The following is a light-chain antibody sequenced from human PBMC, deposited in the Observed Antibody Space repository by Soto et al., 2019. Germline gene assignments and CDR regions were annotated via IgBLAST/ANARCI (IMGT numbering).Light chain of an antibody. Sequence: EIVLTQSPGTLSLSPGERATLSCRASQSVSSSYLAWYQQKPGQAPRLLIYGASSRATGIPDRFSGSGSGTEFTLTISSLQSEDFAVYYCQQYSSLWTFGQGTKVDIK. J-gene: IGKJ1*01. CDR3: QQYSSLWT. CDR1: QSVSSSY. CDR2: GAS. V-gene: IGKV3-20*01.